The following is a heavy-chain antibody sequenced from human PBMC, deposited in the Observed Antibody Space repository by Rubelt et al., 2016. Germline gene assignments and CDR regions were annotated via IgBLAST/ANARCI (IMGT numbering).Heavy chain of an antibody. V-gene: IGHV4-39*07. CDR2: IYYSGST. Sequence: QLQLQESGPGLVKPSETLSLTCTVSGGSISSSSYYWGWIRQPPGKGLEWIGSIYYSGSTYYNPSLKSRVTIPVDTSKNQFSLKLSSVTAGDTAVYYCARADYYDSSGYHNWFDPWGQGTLVTVSS. CDR1: GGSISSSSYY. D-gene: IGHD3-22*01. CDR3: ARADYYDSSGYHNWFDP. J-gene: IGHJ5*02.